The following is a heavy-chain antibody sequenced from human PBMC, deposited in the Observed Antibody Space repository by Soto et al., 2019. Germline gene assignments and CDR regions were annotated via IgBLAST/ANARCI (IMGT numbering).Heavy chain of an antibody. Sequence: PGGSLRLSCAASGFTFSSYGMHWVRQAPGKGLEWVAVIWYDGSNKYYADSVKGRFTISRDNSKNSLYLQMNSLRAEDTAVYYCARERALLWFGELLSYYYYYMDVWGKGTTVTVSS. J-gene: IGHJ6*03. V-gene: IGHV3-33*01. CDR1: GFTFSSYG. CDR2: IWYDGSNK. D-gene: IGHD3-10*01. CDR3: ARERALLWFGELLSYYYYYMDV.